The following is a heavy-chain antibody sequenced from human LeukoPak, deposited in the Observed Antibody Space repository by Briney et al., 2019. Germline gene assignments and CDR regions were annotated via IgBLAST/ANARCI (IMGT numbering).Heavy chain of an antibody. CDR2: TYYMSKWYD. CDR3: ARSRWNYDNWFDP. Sequence: SQTLSLTCDISGDSVSSKSAACNWIRQSPSRGLEWLGRTYYMSKWYDDYGSSVESRITINADASKNQFSLQLNSVTPEDTAVYYCARSRWNYDNWFDPWGQGILVTVSS. V-gene: IGHV6-1*01. CDR1: GDSVSSKSAA. J-gene: IGHJ5*02. D-gene: IGHD1-7*01.